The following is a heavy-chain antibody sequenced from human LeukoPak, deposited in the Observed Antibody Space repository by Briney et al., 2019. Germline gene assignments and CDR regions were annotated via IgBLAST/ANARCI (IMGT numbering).Heavy chain of an antibody. CDR2: ISAYNGNT. Sequence: ASVKVSCKASGYTFTSYGISWVRQAPGQGLEWMGWISAYNGNTNYAQKLQGRVTMTTDTSTSTAYMELRSLGSDDTAVYYCARSRVVVPAALPPLSYYMDVWGKGTTVTVS. CDR1: GYTFTSYG. V-gene: IGHV1-18*01. D-gene: IGHD2-2*01. CDR3: ARSRVVVPAALPPLSYYMDV. J-gene: IGHJ6*03.